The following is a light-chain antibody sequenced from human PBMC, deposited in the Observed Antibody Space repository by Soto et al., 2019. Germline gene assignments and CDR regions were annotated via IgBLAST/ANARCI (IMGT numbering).Light chain of an antibody. CDR3: QQTSAFPRT. V-gene: IGKV1-12*01. J-gene: IGKJ1*01. CDR1: RDISNS. Sequence: DIQMTQSPSSVSASVGDRLTITCRASRDISNSLAWYRQTPGKAPKLLLRGASSLHRGVPSRFSGGGAGTEFTLTISSLQPEDFATYYCQQTSAFPRTFGQGTRWIS. CDR2: GAS.